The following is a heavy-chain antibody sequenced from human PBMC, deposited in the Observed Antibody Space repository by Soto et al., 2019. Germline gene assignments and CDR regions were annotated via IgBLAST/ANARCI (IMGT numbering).Heavy chain of an antibody. CDR3: ARASYDFWSGPSYYYGMDV. J-gene: IGHJ6*02. Sequence: GGSLRLSCAASGFTFSSYSMNWVRQAPGKGLEWVSSISSSSSYIYYADSVKGRFTISRDNAKNSLYLQMNSLRAEDTAVYYCARASYDFWSGPSYYYGMDVWGQGPTVTVSS. V-gene: IGHV3-21*01. CDR1: GFTFSSYS. D-gene: IGHD3-3*01. CDR2: ISSSSSYI.